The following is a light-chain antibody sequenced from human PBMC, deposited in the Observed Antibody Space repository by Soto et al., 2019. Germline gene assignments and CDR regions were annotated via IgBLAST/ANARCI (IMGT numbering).Light chain of an antibody. Sequence: QSALTQPASVSGSPGQSSTISCTGTSSDVGSYNLVSWYQQHPGKAPKLMIYEVSKRPSGVSNRFSGSKSGNTASLTISGLQAEDEADYYCCSYAGSSTXVFGTGNKVTVL. J-gene: IGLJ1*01. CDR2: EVS. CDR3: CSYAGSSTXV. V-gene: IGLV2-23*02. CDR1: SSDVGSYNL.